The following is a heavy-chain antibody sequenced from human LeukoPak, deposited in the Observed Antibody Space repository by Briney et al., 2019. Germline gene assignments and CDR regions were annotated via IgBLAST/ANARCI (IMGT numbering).Heavy chain of an antibody. Sequence: GGSLRLSCTASGFTFSNFWMAWVRQAPGKGLEWVANIKPDGSIQFYGGSVKGRFTISRDNAKNSLYLQMSNLRAEDTALYYCATSYDSSGCDWGQGTLVTVSS. D-gene: IGHD3-22*01. CDR1: GFTFSNFW. V-gene: IGHV3-7*01. CDR3: ATSYDSSGCD. CDR2: IKPDGSIQ. J-gene: IGHJ4*02.